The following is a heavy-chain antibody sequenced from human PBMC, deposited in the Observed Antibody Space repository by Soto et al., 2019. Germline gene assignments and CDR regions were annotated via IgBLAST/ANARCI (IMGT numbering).Heavy chain of an antibody. Sequence: SETLSLTCTVSGGSISSSSYYWGWIRQPPGKGLEWIGSIYYSGSTYYNPSLKSRVTISVDRSKKQFSLNLTSVTAADTAVYYCIRGVSGTTNDHWDQGTRVTVAS. J-gene: IGHJ4*02. CDR1: GGSISSSSYY. V-gene: IGHV4-39*07. CDR3: IRGVSGTTNDH. D-gene: IGHD4-17*01. CDR2: IYYSGST.